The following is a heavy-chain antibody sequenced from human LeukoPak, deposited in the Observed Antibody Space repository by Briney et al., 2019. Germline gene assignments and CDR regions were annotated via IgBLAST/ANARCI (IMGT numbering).Heavy chain of an antibody. J-gene: IGHJ4*02. V-gene: IGHV3-23*01. CDR3: AKDLPYYDFWSGPAFDY. CDR1: GFTFSSHW. Sequence: PGGSLRLSCVASGFTFSSHWMNWVRQAPGKGLEWVSAISGSGGSTYYADSVKGRFTISRDNSKNTLYLQMNSLRAEDTAVYYCAKDLPYYDFWSGPAFDYWGQGTLVTVSS. D-gene: IGHD3-3*01. CDR2: ISGSGGST.